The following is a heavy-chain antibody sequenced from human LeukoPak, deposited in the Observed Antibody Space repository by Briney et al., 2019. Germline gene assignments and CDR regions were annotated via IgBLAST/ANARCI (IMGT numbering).Heavy chain of an antibody. CDR2: LNPNSGVT. J-gene: IGHJ6*02. CDR1: GYAFTGFY. V-gene: IGHV1-2*06. D-gene: IGHD4-17*01. Sequence: ASVKVSCKASGYAFTGFYIHWVRQAPGQGLEWLGRLNPNSGVTNYAQKFQGRVTITRDTSISTAYMELSSLRSEDTAVYYCASSTYYGDYNGMDVWGQGTTVTVSS. CDR3: ASSTYYGDYNGMDV.